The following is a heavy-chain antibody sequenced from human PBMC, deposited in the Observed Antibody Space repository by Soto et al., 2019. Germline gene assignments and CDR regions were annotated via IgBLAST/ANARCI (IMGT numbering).Heavy chain of an antibody. J-gene: IGHJ2*01. CDR3: ARDRTYYYDSSGYSRLDL. V-gene: IGHV3-21*01. Sequence: GGSLRLSCAASGFTFSSYSMNWVRQAPGKGLEWVSSISSSSSYIYYADSVKGRFTISRDNAKNSLYLQMNSLRAEDTAVYYCARDRTYYYDSSGYSRLDLWGRGTLVTVSS. D-gene: IGHD3-22*01. CDR2: ISSSSSYI. CDR1: GFTFSSYS.